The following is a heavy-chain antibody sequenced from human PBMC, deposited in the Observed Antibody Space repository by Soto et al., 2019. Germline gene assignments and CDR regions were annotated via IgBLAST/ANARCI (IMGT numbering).Heavy chain of an antibody. CDR3: ARDPGIAVAGTYYYYGMDV. Sequence: SYDGSNKYYADSVKGRFTISRDNSKNTLYLQMNSLRAEDTAVYYCARDPGIAVAGTYYYYGMDVWGQGTTVTVSS. CDR2: SYDGSNK. J-gene: IGHJ6*02. V-gene: IGHV3-30-3*01. D-gene: IGHD6-19*01.